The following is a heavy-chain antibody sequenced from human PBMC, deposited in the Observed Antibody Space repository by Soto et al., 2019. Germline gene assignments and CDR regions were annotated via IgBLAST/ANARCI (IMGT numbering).Heavy chain of an antibody. CDR1: GGSISSGDYY. J-gene: IGHJ4*02. D-gene: IGHD5-18*01. Sequence: SXTLSVSCTVSGGSISSGDYYRSWIRQPPGKGLEWIGYIYYSGSTSYNPSLKSRVTISVDTSKNQFSLKLSSVTAADPAVYYCASNSYGYTFYDYCGEGTLVTPPS. CDR3: ASNSYGYTFYDY. V-gene: IGHV4-30-4*01. CDR2: IYYSGST.